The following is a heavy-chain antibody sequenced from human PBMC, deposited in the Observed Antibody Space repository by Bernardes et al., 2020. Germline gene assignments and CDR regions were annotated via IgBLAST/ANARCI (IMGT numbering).Heavy chain of an antibody. V-gene: IGHV4-59*01. CDR2: IYYSGST. J-gene: IGHJ4*02. CDR1: GGSISSYY. CDR3: ARGTVTIDY. Sequence: SETLSLTCTVSGGSISSYYWSWIRQPPGKGLEWIGYIYYSGSTNYNPSLKSRVTISVDTSKNQFSLKLSSVTAADTAVYYSARGTVTIDYWGPGTLVTVAS. D-gene: IGHD4-17*01.